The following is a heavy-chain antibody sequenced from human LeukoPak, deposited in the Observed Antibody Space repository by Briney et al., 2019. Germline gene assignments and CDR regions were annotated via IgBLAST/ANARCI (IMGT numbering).Heavy chain of an antibody. J-gene: IGHJ4*02. V-gene: IGHV3-74*01. Sequence: GGSLRLSCAASGFTFSSYWMHWVRQAPGKGLVWFSRINSDGSSTSYADSVKGRFTISRDNAKNTLYLQMNSLRAEDTAVYYCARGAYYDFWSGYWSDYWGQGTLVTVSS. D-gene: IGHD3-3*01. CDR3: ARGAYYDFWSGYWSDY. CDR2: INSDGSST. CDR1: GFTFSSYW.